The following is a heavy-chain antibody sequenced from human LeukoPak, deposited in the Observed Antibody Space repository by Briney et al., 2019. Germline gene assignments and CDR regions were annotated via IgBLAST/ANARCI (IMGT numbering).Heavy chain of an antibody. CDR3: AKDEYGSGSYYGY. D-gene: IGHD3-10*01. Sequence: QTGGSLRLSCAASGFTFSSYAMHWVRQAPGKGLEWVAVISYDGSNKYYADSVKGRFTISRGNSKNTLYLQMNSLRAEDTAVYYCAKDEYGSGSYYGYWGQGTLVTVSS. CDR2: ISYDGSNK. V-gene: IGHV3-30*04. CDR1: GFTFSSYA. J-gene: IGHJ4*02.